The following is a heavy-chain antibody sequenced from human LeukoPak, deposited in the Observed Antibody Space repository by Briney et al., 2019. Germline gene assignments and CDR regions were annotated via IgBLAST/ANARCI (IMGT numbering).Heavy chain of an antibody. V-gene: IGHV3-21*06. Sequence: GGALRLSCTASGLTFSSSGFNWVRQAPGKGLEWVASIGSTRSDRYHAESIKGPFTISRDNANNFLYLQMNSLRAEDTAVYYCATETNGRHYDYWGQGTLLSVSS. CDR2: IGSTRSDR. CDR1: GLTFSSSG. J-gene: IGHJ4*01. D-gene: IGHD1-14*01. CDR3: ATETNGRHYDY.